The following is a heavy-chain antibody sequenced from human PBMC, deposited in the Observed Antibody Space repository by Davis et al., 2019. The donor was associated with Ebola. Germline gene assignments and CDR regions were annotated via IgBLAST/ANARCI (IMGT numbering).Heavy chain of an antibody. J-gene: IGHJ6*02. CDR1: GGSISSGDYY. V-gene: IGHV4-61*08. CDR3: ARGVVAVTLDGMDV. D-gene: IGHD2-15*01. Sequence: SETLSLTCTVSGGSISSGDYYWSWIRQPPGKGLEWIGYIYYTGNTNQNPSLKSRVTISVDTSNNQVSLRLSSVTAADTAVYYCARGVVAVTLDGMDVWGQGTTVTVSS. CDR2: IYYTGNT.